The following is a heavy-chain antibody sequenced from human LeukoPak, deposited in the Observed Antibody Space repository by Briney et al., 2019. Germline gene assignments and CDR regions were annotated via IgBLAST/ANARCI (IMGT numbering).Heavy chain of an antibody. CDR2: INPNSGGT. V-gene: IGHV1-2*02. CDR1: GYTFTSYA. Sequence: ASVKVSCKASGYTFTSYAMNWVRQAPGQGLEWMGWINPNSGGTSYAQKFQGRVTMTRDTSISTAYMELSRLRSDDTAVYYCAREADYGDYPDYWGQGTLVTVSS. D-gene: IGHD4-17*01. J-gene: IGHJ4*02. CDR3: AREADYGDYPDY.